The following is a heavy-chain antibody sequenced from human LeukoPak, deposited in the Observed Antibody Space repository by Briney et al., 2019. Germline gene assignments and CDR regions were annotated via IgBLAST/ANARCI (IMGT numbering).Heavy chain of an antibody. CDR3: AKDDSSGYYYSDY. CDR2: IYSDGRT. V-gene: IGHV3-53*05. CDR1: GFTVSNKY. D-gene: IGHD3-22*01. J-gene: IGHJ4*02. Sequence: PGGSLRLSCAASGFTVSNKYMTWVRQAPGKGLEWVSLIYSDGRTYYADSVKGRCTISRDNSKNTLYLQMNSLRAEDTAVYYCAKDDSSGYYYSDYWGQGTLVTVSS.